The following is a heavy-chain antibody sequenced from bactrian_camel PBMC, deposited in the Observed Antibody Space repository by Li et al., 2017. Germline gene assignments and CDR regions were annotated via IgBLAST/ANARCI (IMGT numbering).Heavy chain of an antibody. J-gene: IGHJ6*01. V-gene: IGHV3S53*01. CDR2: IDKEGRT. CDR3: ARPVLEPYGLCEFGY. Sequence: HVQLVESGGGLVQPGGSLTLSCAATGYTYCMGWFRQAPGKEREGVAGIDKEGRTSYTDSVKGRFTISRDNAKNTLYLQLNNLKTEDTAMYYCARPVLEPYGLCEFGYWGQGTQVTVS. D-gene: IGHD5*01. CDR1: GYTYC.